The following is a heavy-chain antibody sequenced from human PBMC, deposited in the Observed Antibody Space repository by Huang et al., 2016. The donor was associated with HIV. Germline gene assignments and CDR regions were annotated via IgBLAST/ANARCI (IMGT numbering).Heavy chain of an antibody. CDR2: INYRGTI. CDR1: RGSLSGYY. V-gene: IGHV4-34*01. J-gene: IGHJ5*02. D-gene: IGHD3-16*01. Sequence: QVQLYQWGAGLLRPSETLSLTCAVYRGSLSGYYWSWIRQSPEKGLEWIGEINYRGTINYNPALKSRVTISVDTSKKQLSLKLKSVTAADTAVYYCAREVMTAFGGPFDPWGQGTLDAVSS. CDR3: AREVMTAFGGPFDP.